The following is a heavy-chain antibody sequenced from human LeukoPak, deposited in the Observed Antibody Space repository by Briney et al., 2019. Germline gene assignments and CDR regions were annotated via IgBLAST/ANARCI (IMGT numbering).Heavy chain of an antibody. CDR3: ARGPIFDSVAAADNDY. Sequence: GGSLRLSCAASGFTFSSYSMNWVRQAPVKGLEWVSSISSSSSYIYYADSVKGRFTISRDNAKNSLYLQMNSLRAEDTAVYYCARGPIFDSVAAADNDYWGQGTLVTVSS. CDR2: ISSSSSYI. D-gene: IGHD6-13*01. CDR1: GFTFSSYS. J-gene: IGHJ4*02. V-gene: IGHV3-21*01.